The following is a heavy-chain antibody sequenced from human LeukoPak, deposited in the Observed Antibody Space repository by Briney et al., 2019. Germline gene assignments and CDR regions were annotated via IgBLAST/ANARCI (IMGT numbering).Heavy chain of an antibody. V-gene: IGHV1-2*02. Sequence: PGASVKVSCKASGYTFTGYYMHWVRQAPGQGLEWMGWINPNSGGTNYAQKFQGRVTMTRDTSISTDYMELSRLRSDDTAVYYCAPASPYEGFFLVWGKGTTVTVSS. CDR3: APASPYEGFFLV. J-gene: IGHJ6*04. CDR2: INPNSGGT. D-gene: IGHD2-21*01. CDR1: GYTFTGYY.